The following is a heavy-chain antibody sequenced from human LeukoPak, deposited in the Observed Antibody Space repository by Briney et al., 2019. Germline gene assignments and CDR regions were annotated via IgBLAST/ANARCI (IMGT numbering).Heavy chain of an antibody. CDR3: ARRAFDSSGYVFDY. CDR1: RYIFTNYW. J-gene: IGHJ4*02. CDR2: IYLGDSDT. V-gene: IGHV5-51*01. D-gene: IGHD3-22*01. Sequence: GESLKISCQGSRYIFTNYWIGWVRPMPGKGLEWMGIIYLGDSDTRYSPSFQRQVTISADKSTSTAYLQWSGLKASDTAMYYCARRAFDSSGYVFDYWGQGTLVTVSS.